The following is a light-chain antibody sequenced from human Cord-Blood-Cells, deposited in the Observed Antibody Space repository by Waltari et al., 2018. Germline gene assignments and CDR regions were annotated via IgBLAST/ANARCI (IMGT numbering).Light chain of an antibody. Sequence: SYELTQPPSVSVSPGQTARITCSGDALPKKYAYWYQQKSGQAPVLVIYEDSKRPSGIPERFSGSSSGTMATLTISGAQVEYEADYYCYSTDSSGNVFGTGTKVTVL. CDR3: YSTDSSGNV. CDR1: ALPKKY. CDR2: EDS. V-gene: IGLV3-10*01. J-gene: IGLJ1*01.